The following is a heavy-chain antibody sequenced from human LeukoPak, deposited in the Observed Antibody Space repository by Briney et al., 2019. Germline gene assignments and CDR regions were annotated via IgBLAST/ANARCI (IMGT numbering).Heavy chain of an antibody. CDR3: ARVQEDIVLMVYYYYYYYMDV. Sequence: PGGSLRLSCAASGFTFSSYWMSWVRQAPGRGLEWVANIKQDGGKKYYVDSVKGRFTISRDNAKNSLYLQMNSLRAEDTAVYYCARVQEDIVLMVYYYYYYYMDVWGKGTTVTVSS. V-gene: IGHV3-7*01. CDR1: GFTFSSYW. CDR2: IKQDGGKK. J-gene: IGHJ6*03. D-gene: IGHD2-8*01.